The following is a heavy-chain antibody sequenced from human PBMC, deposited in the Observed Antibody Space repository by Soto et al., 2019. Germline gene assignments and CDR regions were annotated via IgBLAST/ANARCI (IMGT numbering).Heavy chain of an antibody. Sequence: SLRLSCASSGFTFSSYAIHWVRQAPGKGMHWVAVISYDGSNKYYADSVKGRFTISRDHSKNTLDLQMNSLRAEDTAVYYCARGVRQLVILNGMDVWGQGTTVTVSS. CDR2: ISYDGSNK. J-gene: IGHJ6*02. D-gene: IGHD6-13*01. V-gene: IGHV3-30-3*01. CDR3: ARGVRQLVILNGMDV. CDR1: GFTFSSYA.